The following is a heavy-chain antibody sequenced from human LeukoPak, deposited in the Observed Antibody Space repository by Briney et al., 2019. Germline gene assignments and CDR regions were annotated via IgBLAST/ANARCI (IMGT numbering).Heavy chain of an antibody. V-gene: IGHV4-34*01. CDR3: ARAPEFSSGWLLDC. J-gene: IGHJ4*02. CDR1: GGSFSGYY. CDR2: INHSGST. Sequence: SETLSLTCAVYGGSFSGYYWSWIRQPPGKGLEWIGEINHSGSTNYNPSLKSRVTMSVDTSRNQFSLKVSSVTAADTGVYYCARAPEFSSGWLLDCWGQGSLVTVSS. D-gene: IGHD6-19*01.